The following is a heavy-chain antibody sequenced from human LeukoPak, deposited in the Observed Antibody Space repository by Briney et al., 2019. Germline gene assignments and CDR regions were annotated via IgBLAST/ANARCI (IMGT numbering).Heavy chain of an antibody. D-gene: IGHD1-26*01. V-gene: IGHV3-21*01. CDR2: ISSSSSYI. CDR1: GFTFSSYS. J-gene: IGHJ4*02. Sequence: GGSLRLSCAASGFTFSSYSMHWVRQAPGKGLEWVSSISSSSSYIYYADSVKGRFTISRDNAKNSLYLQMNSLRAEDTAVYYCARDAPWGIVGASRFDYWGQGTLVTVSS. CDR3: ARDAPWGIVGASRFDY.